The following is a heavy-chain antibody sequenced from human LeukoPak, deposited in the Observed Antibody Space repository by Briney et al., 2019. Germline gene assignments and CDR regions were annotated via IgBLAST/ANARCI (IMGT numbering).Heavy chain of an antibody. D-gene: IGHD5-18*01. J-gene: IGHJ4*02. CDR2: ISPDGRST. CDR3: AMGYKSAYSWDY. Sequence: GGSLRLSCAASGFTFSVFWMFWVRQAPGQGLVWVSHISPDGRSTNYADSVRGRFTISRDNARNTLYLQLNSLTAEDTAVYYCAMGYKSAYSWDYWGQGTLVTVSS. V-gene: IGHV3-74*01. CDR1: GFTFSVFW.